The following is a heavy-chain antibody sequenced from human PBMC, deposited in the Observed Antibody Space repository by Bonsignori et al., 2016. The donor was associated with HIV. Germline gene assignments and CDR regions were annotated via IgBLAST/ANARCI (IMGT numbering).Heavy chain of an antibody. CDR2: IKNQADGGTT. CDR3: TSAAGYDWVASYYDFYYMDV. Sequence: WIRQPPGKGLEWVGRIKNQADGGTTDYAAPVKGRFTISRDDSTDTLYLRMNSLKTEDTGIYYCTSAAGYDWVASYYDFYYMDVWGKGTTVTVSS. V-gene: IGHV3-15*01. J-gene: IGHJ6*03. D-gene: IGHD5-12*01.